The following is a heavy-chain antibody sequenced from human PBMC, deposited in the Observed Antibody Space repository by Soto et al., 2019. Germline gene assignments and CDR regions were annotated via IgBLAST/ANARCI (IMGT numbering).Heavy chain of an antibody. D-gene: IGHD2-2*01. Sequence: ASVKVSCKAPGGTFSSYTISWVRQAPGQGLEWMGRIIPILGIANYAQKFQGRVTITADKSTSTAYMELSSLRSEDTAVYYCARSGDIVVVPAAISRYMDVWGQGTTVTVSS. V-gene: IGHV1-69*02. CDR3: ARSGDIVVVPAAISRYMDV. CDR2: IIPILGIA. CDR1: GGTFSSYT. J-gene: IGHJ6*02.